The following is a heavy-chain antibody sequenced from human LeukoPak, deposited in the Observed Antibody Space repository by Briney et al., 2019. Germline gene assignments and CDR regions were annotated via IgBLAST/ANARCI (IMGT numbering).Heavy chain of an antibody. V-gene: IGHV4-38-2*02. CDR3: ARDRGSRGSGYYYVLHWFDP. J-gene: IGHJ5*02. D-gene: IGHD3-22*01. CDR1: GYSILSGYY. CDR2: IYRSGST. Sequence: KPSETLSLTCTVSGYSILSGYYWGWIRQPPGKGLEWIGTIYRSGSTYYIPSLKSRVTISVDTSKNQFSLNLSSVTAADTAVYYCARDRGSRGSGYYYVLHWFDPWGQGTLVTVSS.